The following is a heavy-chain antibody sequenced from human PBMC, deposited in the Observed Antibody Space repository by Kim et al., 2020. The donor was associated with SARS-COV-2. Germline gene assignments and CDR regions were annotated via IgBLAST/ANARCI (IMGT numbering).Heavy chain of an antibody. V-gene: IGHV4-31*03. CDR2: IYYSGST. CDR1: SGSISSGGYY. D-gene: IGHD3-10*01. CDR3: ARVFTMVRGAKSWYFDL. Sequence: SETLSLTCTVSSGSISSGGYYWSWIRQHPGKGLEWIGYIYYSGSTYYNPSLKSRVTISVDTSKNQFSLKLSSVTAADTAVYYCARVFTMVRGAKSWYFDLWGRGTLVTVSS. J-gene: IGHJ2*01.